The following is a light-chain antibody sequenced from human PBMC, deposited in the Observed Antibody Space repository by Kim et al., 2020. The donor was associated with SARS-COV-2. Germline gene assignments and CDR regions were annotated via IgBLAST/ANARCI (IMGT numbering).Light chain of an antibody. Sequence: PGQSNTLSCTGTSSDVRGYNHVSWYQQHPGKAPKLMIYDVSKRPSGVSIRFSGAKSGNTASLTISGLQAEDEADYYCSSYTSSSVVFGGGTQLTVL. J-gene: IGLJ2*01. CDR2: DVS. CDR3: SSYTSSSVV. V-gene: IGLV2-14*04. CDR1: SSDVRGYNH.